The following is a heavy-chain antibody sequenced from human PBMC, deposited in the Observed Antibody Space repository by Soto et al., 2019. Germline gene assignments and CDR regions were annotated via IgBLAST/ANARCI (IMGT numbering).Heavy chain of an antibody. CDR1: GGSFSGYY. J-gene: IGHJ1*01. CDR3: ASRYCSSTSCYFQH. Sequence: SETLSLTCAVYGGSFSGYYWSWIRQPPGKGLEWIGEINHSGSTNYNPSLKSRVTISVDTSKNQFSLKLSSVTAADTAVYYCASRYCSSTSCYFQHWGQGTLVTV. D-gene: IGHD2-2*01. CDR2: INHSGST. V-gene: IGHV4-34*01.